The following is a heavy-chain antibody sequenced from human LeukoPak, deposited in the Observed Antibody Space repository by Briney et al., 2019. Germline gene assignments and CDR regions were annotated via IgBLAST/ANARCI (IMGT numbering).Heavy chain of an antibody. CDR3: ARDPPDYYDSSGYSAFDI. CDR1: GGTFSSYA. CDR2: IIPILGIA. J-gene: IGHJ3*02. V-gene: IGHV1-69*04. D-gene: IGHD3-22*01. Sequence: SVKVSCKASGGTFSSYAISWVRQAPGQGLEWMGRIIPILGIANYAQKFQGRVTITADKSTSTAYMELSSLRSEDTAVYYCARDPPDYYDSSGYSAFDIWGQGTMVTVSS.